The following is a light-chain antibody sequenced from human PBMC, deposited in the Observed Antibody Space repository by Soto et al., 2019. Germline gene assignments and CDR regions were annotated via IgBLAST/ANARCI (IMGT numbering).Light chain of an antibody. CDR1: QSISSY. J-gene: IGKJ1*01. CDR2: AAS. Sequence: DIQMTQSPSSLSASVGDRVTITCRASQSISSYLNWYQQKPGKAPKLLIYAASSLQSGDPSRFSGSGSVPDFTLTISSRQPEDFATYYCQQSYRTMWTFGQGNKVEIK. V-gene: IGKV1-39*01. CDR3: QQSYRTMWT.